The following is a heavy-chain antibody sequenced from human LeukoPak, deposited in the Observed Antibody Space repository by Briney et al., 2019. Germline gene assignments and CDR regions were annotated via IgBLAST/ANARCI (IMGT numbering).Heavy chain of an antibody. J-gene: IGHJ4*02. CDR1: GFTFTTYA. V-gene: IGHV3-23*01. Sequence: GGSLRLSCAASGFTFTTYALSWVRQAPGKGLEWVSSISGSGGNTYYGDSAKGRFTVSRDNSKNTLYLQMNSLRAEDTALYYCAKGSGSSGRDYFDYWGQGTLATVSS. CDR3: AKGSGSSGRDYFDY. D-gene: IGHD6-19*01. CDR2: ISGSGGNT.